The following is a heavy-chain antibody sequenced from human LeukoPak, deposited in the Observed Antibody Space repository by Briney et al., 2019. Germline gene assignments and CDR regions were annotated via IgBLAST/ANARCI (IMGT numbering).Heavy chain of an antibody. D-gene: IGHD3-10*01. CDR1: GASISSYY. CDR3: ARDRDYFDS. Sequence: TSETMSLTCTVSGASISSYYWSWIRQPPGKGRGWIGYIYYSGSTNYNPSLKSRVTISVDTSTTQFSLKLSSVTAAGTAVYYGARDRDYFDSWGQGTLVTVSS. V-gene: IGHV4-59*01. J-gene: IGHJ4*02. CDR2: IYYSGST.